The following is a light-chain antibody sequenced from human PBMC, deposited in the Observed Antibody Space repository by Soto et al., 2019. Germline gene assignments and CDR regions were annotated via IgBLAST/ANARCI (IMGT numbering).Light chain of an antibody. V-gene: IGKV3-15*01. CDR3: QQYNNWPIT. CDR1: QTVSSN. Sequence: ERVMTQSPATLSVSPGERATLSCRASQTVSSNLAWYQQEPGQAPRLLIYGASTRATGIPARFSGSGSGTEFTLTISSLQSEDFAVYYCQQYNNWPITFGQGTRLEI. J-gene: IGKJ5*01. CDR2: GAS.